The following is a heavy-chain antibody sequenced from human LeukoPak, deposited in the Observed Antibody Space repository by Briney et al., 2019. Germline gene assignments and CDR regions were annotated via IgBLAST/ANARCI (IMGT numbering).Heavy chain of an antibody. Sequence: PGGSLRLSCAASGFTFSSFKMTWVRQAPGKGLEWVASISPSSTYIYYGDSLKGRVTVSRDNAKSLLFLHMSSLRPDDTAVYYCARDFTGGEYFDSWGKGALVSVSS. CDR1: GFTFSSFK. CDR2: ISPSSTYI. CDR3: ARDFTGGEYFDS. D-gene: IGHD3-16*01. J-gene: IGHJ4*02. V-gene: IGHV3-21*06.